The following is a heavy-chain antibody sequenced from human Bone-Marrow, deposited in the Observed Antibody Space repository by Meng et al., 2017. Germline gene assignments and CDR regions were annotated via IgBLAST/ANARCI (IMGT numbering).Heavy chain of an antibody. J-gene: IGHJ4*02. CDR1: GYTFTAYW. D-gene: IGHD6-13*01. CDR2: IDPGTGGT. Sequence: QVALVQAGGEVKNPGASVKVSCKPSGYTFTAYWLHWVRQAPGQGLEWMGRIDPGTGGTQYAQNFQGRVTMTRDTSISTTYMELSRLRSDDTAVYYCVRDEDISAAGKLFGDYWGQGTLVTVSS. CDR3: VRDEDISAAGKLFGDY. V-gene: IGHV1-2*06.